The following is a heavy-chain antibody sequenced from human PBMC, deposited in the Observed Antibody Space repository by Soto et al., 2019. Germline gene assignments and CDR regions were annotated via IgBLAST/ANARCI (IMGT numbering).Heavy chain of an antibody. J-gene: IGHJ2*01. V-gene: IGHV4-31*03. Sequence: QVQLQESGPGLVKPSQTLSHTCTVSGGSISSGGYYWSWIPQHPGKGLEWIGYIYYSGSTYYNPSLKSRVTISVDTSKNQFSLKLSSVTAADTAVYYCARGGDYISTVTTSYWYFDLWGRGTLVTVSS. CDR1: GGSISSGGYY. CDR2: IYYSGST. D-gene: IGHD4-17*01. CDR3: ARGGDYISTVTTSYWYFDL.